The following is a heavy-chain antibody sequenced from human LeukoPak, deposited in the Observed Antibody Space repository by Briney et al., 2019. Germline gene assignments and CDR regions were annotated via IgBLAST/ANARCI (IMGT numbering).Heavy chain of an antibody. V-gene: IGHV3-48*03. D-gene: IGHD3-10*01. CDR1: GFTFSDYE. CDR3: ARDSMIRGVITNFDF. J-gene: IGHJ4*02. CDR2: ISSSGSTI. Sequence: GGSLRLSCAASGFTFSDYEMNWVRQAPGKGLEWVSYISSSGSTIYYADSVKGRFTISRDNAKNSLLLQMASLRAEDTAIYYCARDSMIRGVITNFDFWGQGTLVTVSS.